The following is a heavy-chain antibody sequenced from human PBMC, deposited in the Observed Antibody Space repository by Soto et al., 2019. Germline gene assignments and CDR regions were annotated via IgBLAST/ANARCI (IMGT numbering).Heavy chain of an antibody. D-gene: IGHD6-6*01. CDR3: GLPVQSSSSFVYYYGMDV. V-gene: IGHV1-69*13. CDR1: GGTFSSYA. CDR2: IIPIFGTA. J-gene: IGHJ6*02. Sequence: SVKVSCKASGGTFSSYAISWVRQAPGQGLEWTGGIIPIFGTANYAQKFQGRVTITADESTSTAYMELSSLRSEDTAVYYCGLPVQSSSSFVYYYGMDVWGQGTTVTVSS.